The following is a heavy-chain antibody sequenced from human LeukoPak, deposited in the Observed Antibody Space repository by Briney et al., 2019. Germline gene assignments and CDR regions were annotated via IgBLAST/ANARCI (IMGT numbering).Heavy chain of an antibody. V-gene: IGHV4-59*01. CDR2: IYYSGST. Sequence: PSETLSLTCTVSGGSISSYYWSWIRQPPGKGLEWIGYIYYSGSTNYNPSLKSRVTISVDTSKNQFSLKLSSVTAADTAVYYCASAMIVHNDAFDIWGQGTMVTVSP. CDR3: ASAMIVHNDAFDI. D-gene: IGHD3-22*01. J-gene: IGHJ3*02. CDR1: GGSISSYY.